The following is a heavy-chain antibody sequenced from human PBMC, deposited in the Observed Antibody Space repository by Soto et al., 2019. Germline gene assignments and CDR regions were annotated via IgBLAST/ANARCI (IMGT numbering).Heavy chain of an antibody. J-gene: IGHJ4*02. CDR1: GDTFNFYS. CDR2: VNPIVSMS. V-gene: IGHV1-69*04. Sequence: QVQLVQSGAEVKRPGSSVKVSCKASGDTFNFYSINWVRQAPGLGLEWMGRVNPIVSMSNYAQRFQGRVTMPADKSTSTAYMELSCLRSEDTAIYYCATSYGSGYRAFDYWGQGALVTVSS. D-gene: IGHD3-10*01. CDR3: ATSYGSGYRAFDY.